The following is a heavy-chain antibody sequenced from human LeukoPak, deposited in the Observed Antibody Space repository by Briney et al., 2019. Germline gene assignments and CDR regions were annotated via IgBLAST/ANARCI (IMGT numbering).Heavy chain of an antibody. CDR3: ASFWEAAMRVGAFDI. J-gene: IGHJ3*02. Sequence: ASVKVSCKASGYTFTSYDIDWVRQATGQGLEWMGGFEPESAEIIHAQKFQGRVTMAEDTTTDTAYLELSSLKSEDTAVYYCASFWEAAMRVGAFDIWGQGTMVTVSS. CDR2: FEPESAEI. D-gene: IGHD2-2*01. CDR1: GYTFTSYD. V-gene: IGHV1-24*01.